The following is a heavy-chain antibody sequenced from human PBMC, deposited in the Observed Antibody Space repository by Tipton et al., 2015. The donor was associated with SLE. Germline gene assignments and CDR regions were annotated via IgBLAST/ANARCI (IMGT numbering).Heavy chain of an antibody. CDR2: ISRSTGTT. CDR3: ARDGRFNGLGRFWYFDL. V-gene: IGHV3-48*04. D-gene: IGHD3-10*01. Sequence: SLRLSCAASGLTFSSYSMNWVRQAPGKGLEWVSYISRSTGTTYYADSVKGRFTVSRDNAKNSLYLQMNSLRVEDTAVYHCARDGRFNGLGRFWYFDLWGRGTLVTVSS. J-gene: IGHJ2*01. CDR1: GLTFSSYS.